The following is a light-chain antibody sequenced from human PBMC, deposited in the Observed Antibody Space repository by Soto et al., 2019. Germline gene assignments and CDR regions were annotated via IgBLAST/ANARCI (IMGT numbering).Light chain of an antibody. Sequence: QSVLTQPPSVSGAPGQRVTISCTGSSSNIGASFDVHWYQQVPRTAPKLLIYGNSNRPSGVPDRFSGSKSGTSASLAITGLQAEDEADYYCQSYDSTLSGSVFGGGTQLTVL. V-gene: IGLV1-40*01. J-gene: IGLJ3*02. CDR1: SSNIGASFD. CDR3: QSYDSTLSGSV. CDR2: GNS.